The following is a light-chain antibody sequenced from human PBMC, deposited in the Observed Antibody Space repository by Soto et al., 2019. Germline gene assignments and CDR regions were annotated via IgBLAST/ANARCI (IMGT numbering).Light chain of an antibody. CDR3: QNYNSAPLT. V-gene: IGKV1-27*01. CDR2: ATS. Sequence: DIQMTQSPSSLSASVGDRVTITCRASQDISNSLAWYQQKPGKVPKVLIYATSILQSGVPARFSGSGSGTDFTLPISSLQPEDVATYYFQNYNSAPLTFGGGTKVEI. CDR1: QDISNS. J-gene: IGKJ4*01.